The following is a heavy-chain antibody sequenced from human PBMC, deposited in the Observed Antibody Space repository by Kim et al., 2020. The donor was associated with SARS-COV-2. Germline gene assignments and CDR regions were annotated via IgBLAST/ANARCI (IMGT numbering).Heavy chain of an antibody. CDR2: LNQDGSAK. Sequence: GGSLRLSCAASGFTFSSYWMNWVRQAPGKGLEWVANLNQDGSAKTYVDSVKGRFTISRDNAKKSLYLQMNSLRVEDTAVYYCVKGGSDYWGQGTLGPVSS. V-gene: IGHV3-7*03. CDR1: GFTFSSYW. CDR3: VKGGSDY. J-gene: IGHJ4*01. D-gene: IGHD5-12*01.